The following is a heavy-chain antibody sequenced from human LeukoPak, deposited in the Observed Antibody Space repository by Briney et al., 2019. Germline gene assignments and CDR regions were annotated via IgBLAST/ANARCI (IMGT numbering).Heavy chain of an antibody. V-gene: IGHV3-30-3*01. CDR1: GFTFSSYA. CDR2: ISYDGSNK. Sequence: PGGSLRLSCAASGFTFSSYAMHWVRQAPGKGLEWVAVISYDGSNKYYADSVKGRFTISRDNSKNTLYLQMNSLRAEDTAVYYCARVYSNYFDYWGQGTLVTVSS. J-gene: IGHJ4*02. CDR3: ARVYSNYFDY. D-gene: IGHD4-4*01.